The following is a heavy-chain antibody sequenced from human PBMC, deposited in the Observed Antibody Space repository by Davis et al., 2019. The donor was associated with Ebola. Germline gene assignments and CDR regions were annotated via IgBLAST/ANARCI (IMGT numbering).Heavy chain of an antibody. Sequence: GESLKISCAASGFTFSGSAMHWVRQASGKGLKWVGRIRSKANSYATAYAASVKGRFTISRDDSKNTAYLQMNSLKTEDTAVYYCTAAAGIFDYWGQGTLVTVSS. J-gene: IGHJ4*02. D-gene: IGHD6-13*01. CDR3: TAAAGIFDY. CDR1: GFTFSGSA. V-gene: IGHV3-73*01. CDR2: IRSKANSYAT.